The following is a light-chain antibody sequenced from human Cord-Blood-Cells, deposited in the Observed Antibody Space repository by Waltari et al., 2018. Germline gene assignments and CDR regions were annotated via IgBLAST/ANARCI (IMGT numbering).Light chain of an antibody. CDR3: SSYAGSNNYV. CDR2: EVS. J-gene: IGLJ1*01. V-gene: IGLV2-8*01. Sequence: QSALTQPPSASGSPGQSVTISCTGTSSDVGGYNYVSWYQQHPGKAPKLMIYEVSKRPSGVPDRFSGSKSGNPAPLTVSGLQAEDEADYYCSSYAGSNNYVFGTGTKVTVL. CDR1: SSDVGGYNY.